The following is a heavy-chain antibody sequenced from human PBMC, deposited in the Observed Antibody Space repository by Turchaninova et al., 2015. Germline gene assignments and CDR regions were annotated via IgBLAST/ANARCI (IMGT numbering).Heavy chain of an antibody. CDR1: GFRFSNYW. CDR3: ARGDYFDSRDKNFVDAFDV. J-gene: IGHJ3*01. D-gene: IGHD3-22*01. V-gene: IGHV3-7*03. Sequence: EVQLVESGGGLVQSGGSLRLSCAAAGFRFSNYWMSWVRQTPGKGREWVANKKPDGSEKYYVDSVKCRFTISRDNTKNSLYLHMNSLRAEDTAVYFCARGDYFDSRDKNFVDAFDVWGRGTMVTVSS. CDR2: KKPDGSEK.